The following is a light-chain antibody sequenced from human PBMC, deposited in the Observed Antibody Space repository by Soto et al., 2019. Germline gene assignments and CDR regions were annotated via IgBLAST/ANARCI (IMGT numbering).Light chain of an antibody. Sequence: DIQMTQSPSTLSASVGDRVTITCRASQSISSRLAWYQQKPGKAPKLLIFKASSLESGVPSRFSGSGSGTEFTLTISSLQPDDFATYYCQQYNRYWTFGQGTKVEIK. CDR1: QSISSR. J-gene: IGKJ1*01. V-gene: IGKV1-5*03. CDR3: QQYNRYWT. CDR2: KAS.